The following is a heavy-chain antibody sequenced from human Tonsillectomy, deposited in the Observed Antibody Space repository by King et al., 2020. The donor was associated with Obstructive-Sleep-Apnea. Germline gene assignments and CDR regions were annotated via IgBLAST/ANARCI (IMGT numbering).Heavy chain of an antibody. CDR3: SRVMDDYVWGSYYY. Sequence: EVQLVESGGGLVQPGRSLRLSCSASGFTFGDYGMSWFRQAPGKGLEWVGFIRIKAYGGTTEYAASVKGRFTITRDDSKSIAYLQMNSLKTEDTAIYYCSRVMDDYVWGSYYYWGQGTLVTVSS. V-gene: IGHV3-49*03. D-gene: IGHD3-16*01. CDR2: IRIKAYGGTT. CDR1: GFTFGDYG. J-gene: IGHJ4*02.